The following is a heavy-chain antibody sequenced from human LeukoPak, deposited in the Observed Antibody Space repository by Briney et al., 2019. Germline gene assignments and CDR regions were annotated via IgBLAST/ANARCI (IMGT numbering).Heavy chain of an antibody. CDR2: IYYSGST. J-gene: IGHJ3*02. V-gene: IGHV4-59*08. CDR1: GGSISSYY. CDR3: ARIITMIVVVHDAFDI. Sequence: SSETLSLTCTVSGGSISSYYWSWIRQPPGKGLEWIGYIYYSGSTNYNPSLKSRVTISVDTSKNQFSLKLSSVTAADTAVYYCARIITMIVVVHDAFDIWGQGTMVTVSS. D-gene: IGHD3-22*01.